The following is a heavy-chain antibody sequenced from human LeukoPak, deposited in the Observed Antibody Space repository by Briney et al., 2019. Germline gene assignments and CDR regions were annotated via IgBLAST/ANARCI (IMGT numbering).Heavy chain of an antibody. J-gene: IGHJ3*02. D-gene: IGHD3-10*01. Sequence: PSETLSLTCAVYGGSFSGYYWSWIRQPPGKGLEWIGEINHSGSTNYNPSLKSRVTISVDTSKNQFSLKLSSVTAADTAVYYCASYLLMVQGNDAFDIWGQGTMVTVSS. CDR3: ASYLLMVQGNDAFDI. V-gene: IGHV4-34*01. CDR1: GGSFSGYY. CDR2: INHSGST.